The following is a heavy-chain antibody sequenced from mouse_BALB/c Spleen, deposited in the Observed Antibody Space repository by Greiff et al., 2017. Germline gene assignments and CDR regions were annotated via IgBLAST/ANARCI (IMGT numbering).Heavy chain of an antibody. D-gene: IGHD2-1*01. CDR2: IYPSDSYT. J-gene: IGHJ3*01. Sequence: VQLQQPGAELVRPGASVKLSCKASGYTFTSYWINWVKQRPGQGLEWIGNIYPSDSYTNYNQKFKDKATLTVDKSSSTAYMQLSSPTSEDSAVYYCTSGGNYGGAWFAYWGQGTLVTVSA. CDR1: GYTFTSYW. CDR3: TSGGNYGGAWFAY. V-gene: IGHV1-69*02.